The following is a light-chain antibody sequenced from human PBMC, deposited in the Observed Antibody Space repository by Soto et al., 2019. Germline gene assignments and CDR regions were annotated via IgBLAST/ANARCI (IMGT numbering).Light chain of an antibody. CDR1: SSNVGNNY. J-gene: IGLJ2*01. CDR3: GTWDSSLSVVL. CDR2: DNT. Sequence: QSVLTQPPSVSAAPGQKVTISCSGASSNVGNNYVSWHQQLPGTAPKLLIYDNTKRPSGIPDRFSGPKSGTSATLDITGLQTGDEADYYCGTWDSSLSVVLFGGGTKLTVL. V-gene: IGLV1-51*01.